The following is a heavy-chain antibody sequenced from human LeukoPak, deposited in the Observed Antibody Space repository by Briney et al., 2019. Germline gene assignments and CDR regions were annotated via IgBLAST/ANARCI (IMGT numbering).Heavy chain of an antibody. CDR1: GFTFSNAW. V-gene: IGHV3-15*01. Sequence: PGGSLRLSCAASGFTFSNAWMSWVRQAPGKGLEWVGRIKSKTDGGTTDYAAPVKGRFTISRDDSKNTLYLQMNSLKTEDTAVYYCTTEGPNYYDSSGYYSEFDYWGQGTLVTISS. D-gene: IGHD3-22*01. CDR3: TTEGPNYYDSSGYYSEFDY. J-gene: IGHJ4*02. CDR2: IKSKTDGGTT.